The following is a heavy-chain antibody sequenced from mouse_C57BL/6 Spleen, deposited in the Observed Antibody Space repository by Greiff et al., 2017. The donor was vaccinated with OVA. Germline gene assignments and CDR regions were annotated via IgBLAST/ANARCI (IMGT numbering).Heavy chain of an antibody. Sequence: EVQLQQSGPELVKPGASVKISCKASGYSFTDYYMHWVKQSTGKSLEWIGVINPNYGTTSYTPKFKGKATLTVDQSSSTAYMQLNSLTSEDAAVYYCDPTTQVYFDYWGQGTTLTVSS. V-gene: IGHV1-39*01. CDR3: DPTTQVYFDY. CDR2: INPNYGTT. CDR1: GYSFTDYY. J-gene: IGHJ2*01. D-gene: IGHD3-2*02.